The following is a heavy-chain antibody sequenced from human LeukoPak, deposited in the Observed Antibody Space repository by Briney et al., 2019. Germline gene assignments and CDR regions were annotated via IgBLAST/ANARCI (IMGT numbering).Heavy chain of an antibody. D-gene: IGHD2-15*01. CDR1: GYSYNSYW. Sequence: GASLKISCKGSGYSYNSYWIGWVRQMPGKGLEWMGIIYLADSDTRYSPSFQGQVTISADKSINTAYLQWSSLRASDTAMYYCARPKTETGYDAFDIWGQGTMVSVSS. V-gene: IGHV5-51*01. CDR3: ARPKTETGYDAFDI. J-gene: IGHJ3*02. CDR2: IYLADSDT.